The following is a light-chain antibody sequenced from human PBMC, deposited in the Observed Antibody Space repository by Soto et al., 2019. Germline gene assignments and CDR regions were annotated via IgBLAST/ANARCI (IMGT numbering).Light chain of an antibody. CDR2: GAS. Sequence: EIVLTQSPGTLSLSPGERATLSCRAGQSVSSSFLAWYQQKVGQAPRLLIYGASSRATGIPDRFSGSGSGTDFTLTINSLQSEDFAVYYCQQYNNWPPITFGQGTRLEI. CDR3: QQYNNWPPIT. CDR1: QSVSSSF. V-gene: IGKV3-20*01. J-gene: IGKJ5*01.